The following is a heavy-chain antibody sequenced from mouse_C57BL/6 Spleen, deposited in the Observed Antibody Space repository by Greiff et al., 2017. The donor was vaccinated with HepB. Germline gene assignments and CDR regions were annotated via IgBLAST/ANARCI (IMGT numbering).Heavy chain of an antibody. J-gene: IGHJ3*01. V-gene: IGHV1-64*01. CDR1: GYTFTSYW. Sequence: QVQLQQPGAELVKPGASVKLSCKASGYTFTSYWMHWVKQRPGQGLEWIGMIHPNSGSTNYNEKFKSKATLTVDKSSSTAYMQLSSLTSEDSAVYFCARWLTGAVFAYCGAGTLWSVSA. D-gene: IGHD4-1*01. CDR3: ARWLTGAVFAY. CDR2: IHPNSGST.